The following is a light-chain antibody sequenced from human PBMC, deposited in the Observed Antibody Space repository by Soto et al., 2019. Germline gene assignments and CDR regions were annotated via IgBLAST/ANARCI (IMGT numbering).Light chain of an antibody. J-gene: IGKJ5*01. CDR2: DAS. Sequence: VLTQPASVSVSPGESATLSCRASESVSDNLAWYHQKPGQAPRLLIYDASNRATGIPARFSGSGSGTDFTLTISSLEPEDFAVYYCQQRRSWPPVTFGQGTRLEIK. CDR3: QQRRSWPPVT. CDR1: ESVSDN. V-gene: IGKV3-11*01.